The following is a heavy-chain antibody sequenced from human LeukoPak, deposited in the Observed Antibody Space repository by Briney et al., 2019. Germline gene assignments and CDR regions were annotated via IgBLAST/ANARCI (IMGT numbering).Heavy chain of an antibody. D-gene: IGHD2-21*02. J-gene: IGHJ4*02. CDR3: ARANIVVVTAIPQPYFDY. CDR1: TFSSYW. CDR2: IYYSGST. V-gene: IGHV4-39*01. Sequence: TFSSYWMSWVRQPPGKGLEWIGSIYYSGSTYYNPSLKSRVTISVDTSKNQFSLKLSSVTAADTAVYYCARANIVVVTAIPQPYFDYWGQGTLVTVSS.